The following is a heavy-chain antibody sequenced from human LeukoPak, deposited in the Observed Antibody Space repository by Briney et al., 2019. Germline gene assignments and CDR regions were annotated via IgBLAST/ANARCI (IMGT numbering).Heavy chain of an antibody. D-gene: IGHD3-22*01. J-gene: IGHJ4*02. CDR2: IFNSGST. CDR3: ARAGHRIYYDGIDY. CDR1: DGSISGFY. V-gene: IGHV4-59*01. Sequence: SETLSLTCTVSDGSISGFYWSWIRQPPGKGLEWIGYIFNSGSTNYNPSLKSRVTISVDTSKNQFSLKLSSVTAADTAVYYCARAGHRIYYDGIDYWGQGTLVTVSS.